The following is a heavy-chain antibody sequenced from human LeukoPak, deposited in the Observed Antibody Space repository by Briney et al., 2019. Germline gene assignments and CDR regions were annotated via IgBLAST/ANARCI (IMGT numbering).Heavy chain of an antibody. CDR3: ASSLPSPDIVVVPAAFYGMDV. Sequence: GSLRLSCAASGFTFSSYSMKWVRQAPGKGLEWVSSISSSSSYIYYAESVKGRFTISRDNAKNSLYLQMNSLRAEDTAVYYCASSLPSPDIVVVPAAFYGMDVWGQGPTVTVSS. CDR2: ISSSSSYI. D-gene: IGHD2-2*01. V-gene: IGHV3-21*01. J-gene: IGHJ6*02. CDR1: GFTFSSYS.